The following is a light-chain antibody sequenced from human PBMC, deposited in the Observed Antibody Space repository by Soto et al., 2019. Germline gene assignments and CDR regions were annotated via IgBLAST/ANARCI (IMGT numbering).Light chain of an antibody. Sequence: QSALTQPASVSGSPGQSITISCTGDNNNIGLYNYVSWYQQYPGKAPKLMIYEATYRPSGVSNRLSGSTSGNTAFLTISGLQTEDDADYYCAAYTRSNTIVYGTGTKLTVL. CDR2: EAT. J-gene: IGLJ1*01. CDR3: AAYTRSNTIV. V-gene: IGLV2-14*01. CDR1: NNNIGLYNY.